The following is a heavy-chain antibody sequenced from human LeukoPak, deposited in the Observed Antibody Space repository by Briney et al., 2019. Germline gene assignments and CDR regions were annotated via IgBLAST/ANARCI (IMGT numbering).Heavy chain of an antibody. CDR1: GVSISSHY. V-gene: IGHV4-59*11. CDR3: SRERAGNYLHFDY. J-gene: IGHJ4*02. D-gene: IGHD4-11*01. Sequence: PSETLSLTCSVSGVSISSHYWRWIQQPPGKGLEWVGFIHVSGSTHYKPPLQRRATVYVDTPNNQFFLTQSSVTAADAAVYYCSRERAGNYLHFDYWGQGTLVTVSS. CDR2: IHVSGST.